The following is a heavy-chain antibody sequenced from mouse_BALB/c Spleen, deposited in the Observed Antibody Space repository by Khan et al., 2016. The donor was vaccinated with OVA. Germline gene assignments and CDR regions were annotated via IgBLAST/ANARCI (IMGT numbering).Heavy chain of an antibody. J-gene: IGHJ2*01. D-gene: IGHD1-1*01. CDR2: INPHIGET. Sequence: VQLKQSGAELAKPGASVKISCKASGYSFTGYFMNWVMQSHGKSLEWIGRINPHIGETFYNQKFKGKATLTVDESSSTAHMELRSLASEDSAVYYCARKNGSDFDYWGQGTTLTVSS. CDR1: GYSFTGYF. V-gene: IGHV1-20*02. CDR3: ARKNGSDFDY.